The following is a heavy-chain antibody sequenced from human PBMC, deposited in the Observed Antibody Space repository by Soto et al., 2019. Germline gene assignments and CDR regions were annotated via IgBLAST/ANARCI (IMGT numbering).Heavy chain of an antibody. Sequence: QVQLVESGGGLVKPGGSLTLSCVASGFPFSDYYMAWIRQTPGKGLEWVSYTSVDGGDRFYADSVKGRFTISRDNARKSLSLQMNSLRDEDTAVYYCARPNGESMRYYHGMDVWGQGTTVIVSS. D-gene: IGHD3-10*01. J-gene: IGHJ6*02. CDR3: ARPNGESMRYYHGMDV. V-gene: IGHV3-11*01. CDR2: TSVDGGDR. CDR1: GFPFSDYY.